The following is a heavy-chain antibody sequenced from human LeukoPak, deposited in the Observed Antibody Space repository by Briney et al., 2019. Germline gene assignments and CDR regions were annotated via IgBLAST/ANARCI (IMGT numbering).Heavy chain of an antibody. CDR3: AKAVRYSSSWYDY. D-gene: IGHD6-13*01. V-gene: IGHV3-21*01. CDR1: GFTFSSYS. Sequence: PGGSLRLSCAASGFTFSSYSMNWVRQAPGKGLEWVSSISSSSSYIYYADSVKGRFTISRDNAKNSLYLQMTSLRAEDTALYYCAKAVRYSSSWYDYWGQGTLVTVSS. CDR2: ISSSSSYI. J-gene: IGHJ4*02.